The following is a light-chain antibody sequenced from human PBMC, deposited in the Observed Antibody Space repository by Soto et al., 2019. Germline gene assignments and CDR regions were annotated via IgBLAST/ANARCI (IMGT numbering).Light chain of an antibody. CDR3: QQYNNLPIT. J-gene: IGKJ5*01. V-gene: IGKV1-33*01. CDR1: QDIRQY. CDR2: DTY. Sequence: DIQITQSPSSLSASVGDSVTIXXQASQDIRQYLNWYKKKTGQAPNIXIYDTYNLETGVPSRFSGRGAGTDFTFTISSLQPEDIATYYCQQYNNLPITFGQGKRLEIK.